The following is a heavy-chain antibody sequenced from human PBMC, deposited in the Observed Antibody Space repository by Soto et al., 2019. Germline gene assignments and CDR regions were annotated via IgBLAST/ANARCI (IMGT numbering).Heavy chain of an antibody. CDR3: TRGPRPISTGTGAY. CDR2: IYNDGTYS. V-gene: IGHV3-74*01. Sequence: GGSLRLSCAASGFIFKMYWMHWVRQSPGKGLVWISRIYNDGTYSDYADSVRGRFTISRDNVNDTLYLQMNNLRAEDSGLYYCTRGPRPISTGTGAYWGQGTQVT. CDR1: GFIFKMYW. J-gene: IGHJ4*02. D-gene: IGHD3-10*01.